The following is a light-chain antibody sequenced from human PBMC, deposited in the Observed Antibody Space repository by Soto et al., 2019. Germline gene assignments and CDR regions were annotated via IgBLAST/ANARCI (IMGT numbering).Light chain of an antibody. J-gene: IGKJ1*01. V-gene: IGKV2-30*01. CDR3: MQGTNWRT. CDR2: KVS. Sequence: DVVLTQSPLSLPVTLGQPASISCRSSQSLVYSDGNTYLNRFQQRPGQSPRRLIYKVSNRDSGVPDRFSGSGSGTDFTLKISRVEAEDVGVYYCMQGTNWRTFGQGTKVDIK. CDR1: QSLVYSDGNTY.